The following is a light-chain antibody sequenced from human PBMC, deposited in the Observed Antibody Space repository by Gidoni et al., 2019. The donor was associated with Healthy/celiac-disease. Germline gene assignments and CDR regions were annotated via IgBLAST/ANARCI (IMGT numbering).Light chain of an antibody. J-gene: IGKJ2*01. CDR2: AAS. Sequence: DIQLTQSPSFLSASVGDRVTTTCRASQGISSYLAWYQQKPGKAPKLLIYAASTLQSGVPSRFSGSGSGTEFTLTISSLQPEDFATYYCQQLNSYPHTFXQXTKLEIK. CDR3: QQLNSYPHT. CDR1: QGISSY. V-gene: IGKV1-9*01.